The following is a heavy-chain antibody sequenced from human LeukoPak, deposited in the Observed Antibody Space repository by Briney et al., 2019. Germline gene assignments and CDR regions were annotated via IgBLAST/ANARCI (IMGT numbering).Heavy chain of an antibody. CDR2: IIPILGIA. V-gene: IGHV1-69*04. Sequence: SVKVSCKASGGTFSSYAISWVRQAPGQGLEWMGRIIPILGIANYAQKFQGRVTITADKSTSTAYMELSSLRSEDTAVYYCARARVPAGNVYYYYYGMDVWAKGPRSPSP. CDR1: GGTFSSYA. J-gene: IGHJ6*02. CDR3: ARARVPAGNVYYYYYGMDV. D-gene: IGHD2-2*01.